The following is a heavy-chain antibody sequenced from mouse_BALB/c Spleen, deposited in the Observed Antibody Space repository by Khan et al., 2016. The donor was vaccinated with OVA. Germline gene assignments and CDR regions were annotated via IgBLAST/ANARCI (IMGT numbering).Heavy chain of an antibody. J-gene: IGHJ3*01. V-gene: IGHV3-8*02. CDR3: ARSTYRYAFAY. D-gene: IGHD2-14*01. CDR1: GDSITSGY. CDR2: ILYSGST. Sequence: EVQLQESGPSLVKPSQTLSLTCSVTGDSITSGYWCWIRQFPGNKLEYMGYILYSGSTYYNPSLKSRISITQHTSQTQYYLKLHSVTTEDTATYYCARSTYRYAFAYWGQGTLVTVSA.